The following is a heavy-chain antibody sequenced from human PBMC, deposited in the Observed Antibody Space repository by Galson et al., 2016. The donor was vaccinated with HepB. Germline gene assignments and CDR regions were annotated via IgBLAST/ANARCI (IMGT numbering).Heavy chain of an antibody. D-gene: IGHD4-17*01. CDR3: AKSATVTDGIDD. CDR2: ITDSGDNT. Sequence: SLRLSCAASGFTFSSFAMSWVRQAPGKGLQWVSGITDSGDNTYYADSVRGRSTISRDNSKNTLYLEMNSLRAEDTALYYCAKSATVTDGIDDWGQGTLVTVSS. J-gene: IGHJ4*02. V-gene: IGHV3-23*01. CDR1: GFTFSSFA.